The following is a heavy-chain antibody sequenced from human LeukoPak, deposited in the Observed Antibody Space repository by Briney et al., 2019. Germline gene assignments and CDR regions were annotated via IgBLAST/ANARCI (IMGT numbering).Heavy chain of an antibody. V-gene: IGHV4-34*01. CDR3: ARVMTTFYYYYMDV. Sequence: KSSETLSLTCAVYGGSFSGYYWSWIRQPPGKGLEWIGEINHSGSTNYNPSLKSRVTISVDTSKNQFSLKLSSVTAADTAVYYCARVMTTFYYYYMDVWGKGTTVTVSS. D-gene: IGHD3-16*01. J-gene: IGHJ6*03. CDR2: INHSGST. CDR1: GGSFSGYY.